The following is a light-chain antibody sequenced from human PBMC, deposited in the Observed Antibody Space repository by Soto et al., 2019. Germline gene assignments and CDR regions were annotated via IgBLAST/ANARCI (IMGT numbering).Light chain of an antibody. J-gene: IGLJ2*01. Sequence: QSALTQPASVSGSPGQSITISCTGTSSDIGGYNYVSWYQQHPGKARKLMIYEVSNRPSGVSNRVSGSKSGNTASLNISGLQAEDEEEYYGSSCRSTTALFGGGTKLTVL. CDR3: SSCRSTTAL. V-gene: IGLV2-14*01. CDR1: SSDIGGYNY. CDR2: EVS.